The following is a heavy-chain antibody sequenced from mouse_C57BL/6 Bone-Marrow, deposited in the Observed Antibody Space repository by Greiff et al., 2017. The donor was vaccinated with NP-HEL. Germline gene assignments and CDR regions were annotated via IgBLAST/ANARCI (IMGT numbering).Heavy chain of an antibody. V-gene: IGHV1-5*01. D-gene: IGHD1-1*01. CDR1: GYTFTGYW. J-gene: IGHJ2*01. CDR2: IYPGNSDT. Sequence: EVQLQQSGTVLARPGASVKMSCKTSGYTFTGYWMHWVKQRPGQGLEWIGAIYPGNSDTSYNQKFKGKAKLTAVTSASTAYMELSSLTNEDSAVYYCTWAITTVADYWGQGTTLTVSS. CDR3: TWAITTVADY.